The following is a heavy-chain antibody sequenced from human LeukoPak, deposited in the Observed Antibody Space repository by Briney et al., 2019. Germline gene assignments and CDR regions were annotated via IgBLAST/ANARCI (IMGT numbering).Heavy chain of an antibody. CDR2: ISSSGSTL. CDR3: ARRRYNCNAIDY. D-gene: IGHD1-20*01. Sequence: GGSLRLSCAASGFTFSDCYMSWIRQAPGKGLEWVSYISSSGSTLYYADSVKGRITISRDNAKNSLYLQMNSLRAEDTAVYYCARRRYNCNAIDYWGQGTLVTVSS. V-gene: IGHV3-11*01. CDR1: GFTFSDCY. J-gene: IGHJ4*02.